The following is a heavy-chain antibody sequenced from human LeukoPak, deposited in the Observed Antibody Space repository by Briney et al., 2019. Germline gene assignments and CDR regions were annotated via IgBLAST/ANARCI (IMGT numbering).Heavy chain of an antibody. D-gene: IGHD2-21*02. Sequence: GGSLRVSCAASGFTFSSYWMDWVRQAPGKGLVWVSGINSDGRMTRYAESVKGRFTISRDNAKNTLYLQMNSLRAEDPSVYYCARVGSTDSPHAFDIWGQGTMVTVSS. CDR1: GFTFSSYW. CDR2: INSDGRMT. J-gene: IGHJ3*02. CDR3: ARVGSTDSPHAFDI. V-gene: IGHV3-74*01.